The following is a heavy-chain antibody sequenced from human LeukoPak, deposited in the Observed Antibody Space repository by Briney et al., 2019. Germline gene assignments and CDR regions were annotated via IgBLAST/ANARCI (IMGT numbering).Heavy chain of an antibody. V-gene: IGHV1-2*02. D-gene: IGHD6-13*01. CDR3: ARVFGYSSSWYHY. J-gene: IGHJ4*02. CDR1: GYTLTSYF. CDR2: INPNSGGT. Sequence: GASVKVSCKASGYTLTSYFIHWVRQAPGQGLEWMGWINPNSGGTNYAQKFQGRVTMTRDTSISTAYMELSRLRSDDTAVYYCARVFGYSSSWYHYWGQGTLVTVSS.